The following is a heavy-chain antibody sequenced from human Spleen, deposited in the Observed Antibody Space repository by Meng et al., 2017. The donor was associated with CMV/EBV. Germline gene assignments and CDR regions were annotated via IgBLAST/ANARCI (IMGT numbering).Heavy chain of an antibody. CDR1: GYSFTSYW. J-gene: IGHJ6*02. Sequence: KVSCKGSGYSFTSYWIGWVRQMPGKGLEWMGIIYPGDSDTRYSPSFQGQVTISADKSISTAYLQRSSLKASDTAMYYCARRNPSDYYYYGMDVWGQGTTVTVSS. CDR3: ARRNPSDYYYYGMDV. V-gene: IGHV5-51*01. CDR2: IYPGDSDT.